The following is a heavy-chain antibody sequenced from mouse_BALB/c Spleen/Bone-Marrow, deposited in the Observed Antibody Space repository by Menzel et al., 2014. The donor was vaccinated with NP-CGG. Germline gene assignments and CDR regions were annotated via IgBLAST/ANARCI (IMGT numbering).Heavy chain of an antibody. Sequence: VQLQQSGGGLVSPGGSLKLSCAASGFTLSNYAMSWVRQTPEKRLEWVATVSSGGSFTYYPDSVKGRFTISRDSAKNTLYLQMSSLRSEDTAMYYCARHGDNYVFDYWGQGTTLTVSS. CDR1: GFTLSNYA. CDR3: ARHGDNYVFDY. D-gene: IGHD1-3*01. V-gene: IGHV5-9-3*01. J-gene: IGHJ2*01. CDR2: VSSGGSFT.